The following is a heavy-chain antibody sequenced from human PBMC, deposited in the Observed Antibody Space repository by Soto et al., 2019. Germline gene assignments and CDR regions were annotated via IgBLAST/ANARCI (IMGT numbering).Heavy chain of an antibody. Sequence: QVQLVQSGAEVKKPGSSVKVSYKASGGTFTDYTITWVRQAPGQGLEWMGRIIPVLDLSNYAQKFQGSVTITADKSTTTSYMELSGLTSEDTAVYYCAKKLGPSAFDLWGRGTLVTVSS. CDR1: GGTFTDYT. J-gene: IGHJ2*01. CDR2: IIPVLDLS. CDR3: AKKLGPSAFDL. D-gene: IGHD1-26*01. V-gene: IGHV1-69*02.